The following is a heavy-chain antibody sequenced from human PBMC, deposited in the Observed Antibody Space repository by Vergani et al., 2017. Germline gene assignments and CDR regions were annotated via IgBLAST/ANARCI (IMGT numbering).Heavy chain of an antibody. Sequence: QVQLVQSGAEVKKPGSSVKVSCKASGGTFSSYAISWVRQAPGQGLEWMGGIIPIFGTANYAQKFQGRVTITADESTSPAYMELSSLRSEDTAVYYCARGGPVGRLQLFDRFDYWGQGTLVTVSS. CDR1: GGTFSSYA. CDR3: ARGGPVGRLQLFDRFDY. CDR2: IIPIFGTA. D-gene: IGHD5-24*01. J-gene: IGHJ4*02. V-gene: IGHV1-69*01.